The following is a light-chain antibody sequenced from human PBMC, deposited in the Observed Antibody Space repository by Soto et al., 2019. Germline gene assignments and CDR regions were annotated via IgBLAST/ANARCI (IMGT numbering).Light chain of an antibody. CDR1: SSDVGGYNY. CDR2: EVS. Sequence: QSVLTQPASVSGSPGQSITISCTGTSSDVGGYNYVSWYQQHPGKAPKLMIYEVSNRPSGVSNRFSGSKSGNTASLTISGLQAEDEADYYCSSHTSSRTSYVFGTGTTVTV. J-gene: IGLJ1*01. V-gene: IGLV2-14*01. CDR3: SSHTSSRTSYV.